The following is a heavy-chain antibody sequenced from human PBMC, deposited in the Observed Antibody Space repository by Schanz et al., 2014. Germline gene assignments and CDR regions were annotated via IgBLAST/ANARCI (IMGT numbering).Heavy chain of an antibody. CDR1: GYGFTRYG. J-gene: IGHJ4*02. CDR2: ISAHNGDT. D-gene: IGHD3-22*01. CDR3: AREPSEDIMIVVLPFDY. V-gene: IGHV1-18*01. Sequence: QGQLVQSGAEVKKPGASVKVSCKASGYGFTRYGISWVRQAPGQGLEWMGWISAHNGDTRYSQKFQGRVTMTTDTSTSTAYMELRSLRSDDTAVYYCAREPSEDIMIVVLPFDYWGQGTLVTVSS.